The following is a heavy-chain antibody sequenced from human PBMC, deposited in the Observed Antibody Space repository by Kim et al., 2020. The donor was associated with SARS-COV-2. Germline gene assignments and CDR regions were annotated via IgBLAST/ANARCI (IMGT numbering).Heavy chain of an antibody. D-gene: IGHD6-13*01. J-gene: IGHJ4*02. V-gene: IGHV4-59*01. Sequence: YKPSLKSRVTISVDTSKNQCSLKLGSVTAADTAVYYCARARIAAAGFLDYWGQGTLVTVSS. CDR3: ARARIAAAGFLDY.